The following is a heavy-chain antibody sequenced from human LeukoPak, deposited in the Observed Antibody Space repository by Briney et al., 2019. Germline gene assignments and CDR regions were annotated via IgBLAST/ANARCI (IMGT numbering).Heavy chain of an antibody. J-gene: IGHJ4*02. CDR3: AKVSRSSGLD. V-gene: IGHV3-23*01. Sequence: GGPLRLSCAASGFTFSSYGMSWVRQAPGKGLEWVSDISSGGGSTYYADSVKGRFTISRDNSKNTLYLQMNSLRAEDTAVYYCAKVSRSSGLDWGQGTRVTVSS. D-gene: IGHD6-19*01. CDR2: ISSGGGST. CDR1: GFTFSSYG.